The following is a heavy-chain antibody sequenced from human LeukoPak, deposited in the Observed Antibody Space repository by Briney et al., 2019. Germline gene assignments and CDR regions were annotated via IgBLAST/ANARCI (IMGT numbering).Heavy chain of an antibody. Sequence: SETLSLTCTVSHYSISNGYYWGWIRQPPGKGLEWIGTIFHSGATYYSPSLKSRVTISLGTSKNQFSLNLNSVTAADTAIYYCARAEGGGYYDFWSGSHYFDYWGQGILVTVSS. V-gene: IGHV4-38-2*02. CDR1: HYSISNGYY. D-gene: IGHD3-3*01. CDR3: ARAEGGGYYDFWSGSHYFDY. CDR2: IFHSGAT. J-gene: IGHJ4*02.